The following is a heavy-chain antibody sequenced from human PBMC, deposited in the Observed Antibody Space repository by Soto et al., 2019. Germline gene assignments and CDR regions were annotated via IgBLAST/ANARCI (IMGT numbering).Heavy chain of an antibody. CDR2: ISYDGSNK. V-gene: IGHV3-30*03. J-gene: IGHJ6*02. Sequence: GGSLRLSCAASGFTFSSYGMHWVRQAPGKGLEWVAVISYDGSNKYYADSVKGRFTISRDNSKNTLYLQMNSLRAEDTAVYYCARDQDRYYDFWSGYYMGGYYYYYGMDVWGQGTTVTVSS. CDR3: ARDQDRYYDFWSGYYMGGYYYYYGMDV. CDR1: GFTFSSYG. D-gene: IGHD3-3*01.